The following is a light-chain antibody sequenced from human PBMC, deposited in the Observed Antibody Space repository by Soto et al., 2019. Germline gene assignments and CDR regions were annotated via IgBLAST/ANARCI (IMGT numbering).Light chain of an antibody. CDR2: EVS. CDR1: SSDVGGYNF. V-gene: IGLV2-14*01. Sequence: QSVLTQPASVSGSPGESITISCTGTSSDVGGYNFVSWYQQHPGKAPRLIIYEVSSRPSGFSYRFSGSKSGNTASLTISGLQAEDEADYYCSSYTLRNTLVLFGGGTKLTVL. J-gene: IGLJ3*02. CDR3: SSYTLRNTLVL.